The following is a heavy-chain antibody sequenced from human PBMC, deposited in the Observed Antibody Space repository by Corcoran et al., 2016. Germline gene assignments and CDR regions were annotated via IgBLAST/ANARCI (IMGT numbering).Heavy chain of an antibody. CDR1: GGSISSSSYY. D-gene: IGHD6-13*01. J-gene: IGHJ5*02. CDR3: ARVRRPGIAAAVGFDP. Sequence: QLQLQESGPGLVKPSETLSLTCTVSGGSISSSSYYWGWIRQPPGKGLEWIGSIYYSGSTYYNPSLKSRVTISVDTSKNQFSLKLSSVTAADTAGYYCARVRRPGIAAAVGFDPWGQGTLVTVSS. CDR2: IYYSGST. V-gene: IGHV4-39*07.